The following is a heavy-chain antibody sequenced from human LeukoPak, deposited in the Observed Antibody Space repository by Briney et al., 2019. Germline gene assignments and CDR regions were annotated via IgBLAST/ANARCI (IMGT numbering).Heavy chain of an antibody. Sequence: GGSLRLSCAASGFTFSSYSMDWVRQAPGKGLEWVSSISSSNTFIDYADSVKGRFTISRDNAKNSLYLQMNGLRAEDTAIYFCARDAGPLFDPWGQGTLVTVSS. CDR3: ARDAGPLFDP. D-gene: IGHD6-13*01. CDR1: GFTFSSYS. J-gene: IGHJ5*02. CDR2: ISSSNTFI. V-gene: IGHV3-21*01.